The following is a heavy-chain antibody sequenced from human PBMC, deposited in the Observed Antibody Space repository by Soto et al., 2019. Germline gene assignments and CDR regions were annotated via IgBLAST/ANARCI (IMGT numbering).Heavy chain of an antibody. CDR3: ARTVVVVAATFLDYYYYMDV. V-gene: IGHV4-39*01. J-gene: IGHJ6*03. CDR2: IYYSGST. CDR1: GGSISSSSYY. D-gene: IGHD2-15*01. Sequence: QLQLQESGPGLVKPSETLSLTCTVSGGSISSSSYYWGWIRQPPGKGLEWIGSIYYSGSTYYNPSLKSRVTIAGDTSKDQFSLKLSSVTAADTAVYYCARTVVVVAATFLDYYYYMDVWGKGTTVTVSS.